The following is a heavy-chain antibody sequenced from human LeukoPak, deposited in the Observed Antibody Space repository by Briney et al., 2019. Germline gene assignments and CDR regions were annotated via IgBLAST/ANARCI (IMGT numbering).Heavy chain of an antibody. Sequence: GASVKVSCKASGYTFTGYYMHWVRQAPGQGLEWMGWINPNGGGTNYAQKFQGRVTMTRDTSITTAYMDLSSPGSDDTAIYYCARQYGDDRYNWFDPWGQGTLVTVSS. V-gene: IGHV1-2*02. D-gene: IGHD4-17*01. CDR2: INPNGGGT. CDR1: GYTFTGYY. J-gene: IGHJ5*02. CDR3: ARQYGDDRYNWFDP.